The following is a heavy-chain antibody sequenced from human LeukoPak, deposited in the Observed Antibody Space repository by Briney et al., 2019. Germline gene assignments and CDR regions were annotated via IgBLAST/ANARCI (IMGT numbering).Heavy chain of an antibody. CDR1: GGSFSGHY. Sequence: SETLSLTCAVYGGSFSGHYWSWIRQPPGKGLEWIGEINHSGSTNYNPSLKSRVTISVDTSKNQFSLKLSSVTAADTAVYYCARATSYYDILTGYRELHNWGQGTMVTVSS. CDR3: ARATSYYDILTGYRELHN. D-gene: IGHD3-9*01. V-gene: IGHV4-34*01. CDR2: INHSGST. J-gene: IGHJ3*01.